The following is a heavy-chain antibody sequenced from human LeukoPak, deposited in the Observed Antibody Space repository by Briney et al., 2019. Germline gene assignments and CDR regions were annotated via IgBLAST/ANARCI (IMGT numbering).Heavy chain of an antibody. V-gene: IGHV3-21*01. CDR2: ISSSSSNI. D-gene: IGHD2-2*01. J-gene: IGHJ4*02. CDR1: GFTFSSYR. Sequence: GGSLRLSCAASGFTFSSYRMNWVRQAPGKGLEWVSSISSSSSNIYYADSVKGRFTISRDNAKNSLYLQMNSLRAEDTAVYYCARQETTSKDIVVVPSFDYWGQGTLVTVSS. CDR3: ARQETTSKDIVVVPSFDY.